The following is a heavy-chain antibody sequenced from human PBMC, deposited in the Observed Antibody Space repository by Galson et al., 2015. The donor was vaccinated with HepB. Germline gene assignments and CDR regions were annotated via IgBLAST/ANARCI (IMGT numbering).Heavy chain of an antibody. D-gene: IGHD2-2*01. CDR2: ISRRGDDA. V-gene: IGHV3-23*01. J-gene: IGHJ6*02. CDR3: AKRRVVSDYYYFGMDV. Sequence: SLRLSCAASGFTFSNYAMSWVRQAPGKGLEWVSIISRRGDDANYADSVKGRFTVSRDNSKNTLYLQMNSLRVDDTAVYYCAKRRVVSDYYYFGMDVWGQGTTVTVSS. CDR1: GFTFSNYA.